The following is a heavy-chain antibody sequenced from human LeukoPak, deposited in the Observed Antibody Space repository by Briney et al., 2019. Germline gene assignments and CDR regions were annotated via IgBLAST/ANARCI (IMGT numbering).Heavy chain of an antibody. CDR2: VYYSGST. CDR1: GGSISSSSYY. CDR3: ARASGGGILTVGNWFDP. Sequence: SETLSLTCTVSGGSISSSSYYWGWIRQPPGKGLEWIGTVYYSGSTYYNPSLKSRVTISVDTSKNQFSLKLSSVTAADTAVYYCARASGGGILTVGNWFDPWGQGTLVTVSS. D-gene: IGHD3-9*01. V-gene: IGHV4-39*01. J-gene: IGHJ5*02.